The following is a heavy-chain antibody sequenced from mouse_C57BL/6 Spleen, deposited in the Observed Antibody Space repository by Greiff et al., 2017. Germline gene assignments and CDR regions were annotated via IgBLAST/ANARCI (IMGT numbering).Heavy chain of an antibody. CDR1: GYTFTSYW. J-gene: IGHJ4*01. CDR2: IDPSDSYT. D-gene: IGHD2-4*01. CDR3: ANYDYSYAMDY. Sequence: VQLQQPGAELVMPGASVKLSCKASGYTFTSYWMHWVKQRPGQGLEWIGEIDPSDSYTNYNPKFKGKSTLTVDKSSSTAYMPLSSLTSEDSSVYYCANYDYSYAMDYWGQGTSVTVSA. V-gene: IGHV1-69*01.